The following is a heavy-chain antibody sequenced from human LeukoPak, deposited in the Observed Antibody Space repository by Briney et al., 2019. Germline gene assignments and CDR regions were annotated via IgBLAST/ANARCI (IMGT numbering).Heavy chain of an antibody. J-gene: IGHJ4*02. Sequence: PSETVSLTCTVSGGSISTSSSYWGWIRQPPGKGLEWIGTIHYSGSTYYNPSLRSRVTISVDTSKNQFSLKLTSVTAADTAVYYCARHDSSGYYRALDYWGQGTLVIVSS. CDR1: GGSISTSSSY. D-gene: IGHD3-22*01. CDR3: ARHDSSGYYRALDY. V-gene: IGHV4-39*01. CDR2: IHYSGST.